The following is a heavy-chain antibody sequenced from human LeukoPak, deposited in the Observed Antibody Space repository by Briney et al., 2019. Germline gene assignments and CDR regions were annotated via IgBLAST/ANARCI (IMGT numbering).Heavy chain of an antibody. J-gene: IGHJ4*01. CDR1: GLSLNNYA. D-gene: IGHD2-21*01. CDR2: SSSSDDGK. V-gene: IGHV3-23*01. CDR3: AKAPVTSCRGAFCYPFDY. Sequence: GGSLRLSCTASGLSLNNYAMSRVRQVPGKGLEWVSASSSSDDGKWYAESVRGRFTISRDTSKNTVYLQMNSLRVEDAGVYYCAKAPVTSCRGAFCYPFDYWGHGTLVTVSS.